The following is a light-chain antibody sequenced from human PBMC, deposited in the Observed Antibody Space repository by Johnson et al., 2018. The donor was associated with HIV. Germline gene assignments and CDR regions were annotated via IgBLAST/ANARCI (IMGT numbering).Light chain of an antibody. V-gene: IGLV1-51*02. CDR1: SSNIGNNY. CDR3: GTWDTSLRSGF. J-gene: IGLJ1*01. CDR2: ENN. Sequence: QFVLTQPPSVSAAPGQKVTISCSGSSSNIGNNYVSWYQQLPGTAPKLLIYENNKRTSRIPARFSGSKSGTYATLGITRLQTGDAADYYYGTWDTSLRSGFFGTVTKVTVL.